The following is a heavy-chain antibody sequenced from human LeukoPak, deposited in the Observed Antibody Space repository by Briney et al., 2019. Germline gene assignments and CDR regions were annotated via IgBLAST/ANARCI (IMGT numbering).Heavy chain of an antibody. CDR1: GFTFSSYA. V-gene: IGHV3-23*01. CDR2: ISGSGGST. Sequence: PGGSLRLSCAASGFTFSSYAMSWVRQAPGKGLEWVSAISGSGGSTYYADSVKGRFTISRDTAKNSVYLQMNSLRAEDTAVYYCARAAGGSSLSFFDYWGQGTLVTVSS. CDR3: ARAAGGSSLSFFDY. J-gene: IGHJ4*02. D-gene: IGHD3-16*02.